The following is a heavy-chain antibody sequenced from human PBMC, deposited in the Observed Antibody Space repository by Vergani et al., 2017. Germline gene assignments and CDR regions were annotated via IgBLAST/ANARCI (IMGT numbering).Heavy chain of an antibody. CDR3: ARARAARPNAFDI. D-gene: IGHD6-6*01. J-gene: IGHJ3*02. CDR2: IVTTGDNGDT. V-gene: IGHV3-13*01. CDR1: GFTFSSYD. Sequence: EVQLVESGGGWVQLGGSLSFSCEASGFTFSSYDRHWVPHPTGKGLEWASAIVTTGDNGDTSYPASLKGRFTISRENAKNSLYLQMNSLRAGDTAVYYCARARAARPNAFDIWGQGTMVTVSS.